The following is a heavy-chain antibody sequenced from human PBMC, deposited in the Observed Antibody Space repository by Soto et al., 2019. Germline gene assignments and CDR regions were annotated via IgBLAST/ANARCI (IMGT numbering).Heavy chain of an antibody. CDR2: SSTYNGDT. Sequence: QVQLVQSGAEVKKPGASVKVSCKASGYTFTRAGISWVRQAPGQGLEWMGWSSTYNGDTNYAQTFQGRVTMTTDTSPSTVHMEVRSLRSDDTAVYYCAREGVAPYYYYGMDVWGKGPPVTVSS. CDR1: GYTFTRAG. D-gene: IGHD5-12*01. J-gene: IGHJ6*04. CDR3: AREGVAPYYYYGMDV. V-gene: IGHV1-18*01.